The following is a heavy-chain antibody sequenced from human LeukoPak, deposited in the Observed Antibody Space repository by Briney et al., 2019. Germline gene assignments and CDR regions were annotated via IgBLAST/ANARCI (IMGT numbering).Heavy chain of an antibody. CDR3: ARRASLEI. J-gene: IGHJ3*02. Sequence: ASVKVSCKASGYTFSSYVISWVRQAPGQGLEWMGWINAYNGKTKYVQKVQGRVTMTTDTSTSTAYMEVRSLRSDDTAVYYCARRASLEIWGQGTMVTVSS. D-gene: IGHD3-16*02. CDR1: GYTFSSYV. V-gene: IGHV1-18*01. CDR2: INAYNGKT.